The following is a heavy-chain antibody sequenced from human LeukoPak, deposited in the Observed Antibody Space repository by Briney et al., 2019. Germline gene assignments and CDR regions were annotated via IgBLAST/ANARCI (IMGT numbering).Heavy chain of an antibody. CDR2: IYHSGST. CDR3: ARGQGATVPQVGKNWFDP. D-gene: IGHD1-26*01. CDR1: GYSISSGYY. Sequence: SETLSLTCTVSGYSISSGYYWVWIRQPPGKGLEWIGNIYHSGSTYYNPSLKSRVTISVDTSKNQFSLKVRSVTAADTAIYYCARGQGATVPQVGKNWFDPWGQGTRVTVSS. J-gene: IGHJ5*02. V-gene: IGHV4-38-2*02.